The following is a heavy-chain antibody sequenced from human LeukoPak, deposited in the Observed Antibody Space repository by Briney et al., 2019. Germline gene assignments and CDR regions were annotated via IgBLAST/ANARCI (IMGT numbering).Heavy chain of an antibody. CDR1: GGSISSYY. D-gene: IGHD3-22*01. V-gene: IGHV4-4*09. CDR3: ASATYYYDSSGYN. J-gene: IGHJ1*01. CDR2: ILFSGST. Sequence: SETLSLTCTVSGGSISSYYWSWIRQPPGKGLEWIGYILFSGSTNYNPSLKSRVAISVDTSKNQFSLKLTSVTAADTAVYYCASATYYYDSSGYNWGQGTLVTVSS.